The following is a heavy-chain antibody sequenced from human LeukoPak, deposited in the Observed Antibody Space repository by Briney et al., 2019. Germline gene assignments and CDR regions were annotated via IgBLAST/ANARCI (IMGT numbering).Heavy chain of an antibody. D-gene: IGHD2-15*01. J-gene: IGHJ5*02. Sequence: PSETLSLTCTVSGGSISSSSYYWGWIRQPPGKGLEWIGSIYYSGSTYYNPSLKSRVTISVDTSKNQFSLKLSSVTAADTAVYYCARLWGYCSGGSCYSGWFDPWGQGTLVTVSS. CDR2: IYYSGST. CDR1: GGSISSSSYY. V-gene: IGHV4-39*01. CDR3: ARLWGYCSGGSCYSGWFDP.